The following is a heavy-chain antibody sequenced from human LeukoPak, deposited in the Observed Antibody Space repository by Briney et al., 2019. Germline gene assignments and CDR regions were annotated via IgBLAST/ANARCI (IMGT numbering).Heavy chain of an antibody. Sequence: SETLSLTCTVSGGSISSGSYYWSWIRQPAGKGLEWIGRIYTSGSTNYNPSLKSRVTISVDTSKNQFSLKLSSVTAADTAVYYCARDYRGSYTFDIWGQGTMVTVSS. D-gene: IGHD3-10*01. CDR3: ARDYRGSYTFDI. CDR2: IYTSGST. CDR1: GGSISSGSYY. J-gene: IGHJ3*02. V-gene: IGHV4-61*02.